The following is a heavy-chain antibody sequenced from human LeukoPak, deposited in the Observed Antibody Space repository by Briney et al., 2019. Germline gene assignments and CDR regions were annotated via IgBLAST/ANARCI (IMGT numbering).Heavy chain of an antibody. J-gene: IGHJ4*02. CDR2: ISTNGGST. CDR3: ARLNSGNYNRGYLDY. V-gene: IGHV3-64*01. CDR1: GFSFNTYA. Sequence: GGSLRLSCAASGFSFNTYAMHWVRQAPGKGLEYVSAISTNGGSTNYANSVKGRFTISRDNSKNTLYLQMGSLKTEDMAMYYCARLNSGNYNRGYLDYWGQGTLVTVSS. D-gene: IGHD1-26*01.